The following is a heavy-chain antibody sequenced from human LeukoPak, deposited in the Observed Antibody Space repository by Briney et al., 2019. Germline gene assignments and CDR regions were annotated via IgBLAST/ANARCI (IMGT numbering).Heavy chain of an antibody. CDR2: ISSGSSTI. CDR1: GFTFSSYS. Sequence: PGGSLRLSCAASGFTFSSYSMNWVRQAPGKGLEWVSYISSGSSTIYYADSVKRRFTFSRDNAKNSLYLQMNSLRAEDTAVYYCAGYGDYGAFDIWGQGTMVTVSS. D-gene: IGHD4-17*01. V-gene: IGHV3-48*04. CDR3: AGYGDYGAFDI. J-gene: IGHJ3*02.